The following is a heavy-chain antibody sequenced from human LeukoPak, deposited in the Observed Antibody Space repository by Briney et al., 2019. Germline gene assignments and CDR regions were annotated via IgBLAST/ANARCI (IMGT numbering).Heavy chain of an antibody. V-gene: IGHV3-30*03. CDR3: ATGDYFSNGVIVVVPAAFDP. D-gene: IGHD2-2*01. CDR2: ISYDGSNK. J-gene: IGHJ5*02. Sequence: GGSLRLSCAASGFTFSSYGMHWVRQAPGKGLEWVAVISYDGSNKYYADSVKGRFTISRDNSKNTLYLQMNSLRAEDTAVYYCATGDYFSNGVIVVVPAAFDPWGQGTLVTVSS. CDR1: GFTFSSYG.